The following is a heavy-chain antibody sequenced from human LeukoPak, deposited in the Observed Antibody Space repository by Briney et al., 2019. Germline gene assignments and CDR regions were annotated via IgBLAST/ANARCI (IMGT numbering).Heavy chain of an antibody. V-gene: IGHV4-30-4*01. J-gene: IGHJ2*01. D-gene: IGHD6-19*01. CDR1: GGSISSGDYY. CDR2: IYYSGST. Sequence: SETLSLTCTVSGGSISSGDYYWSWIRQPPGKGLEWIGYIYYSGSTYYNPSLKSRVTISVDTSKNQFSLKLSSVTAADTAVYYCAGQWLEVGLWYFDLWGRGTLVTVSS. CDR3: AGQWLEVGLWYFDL.